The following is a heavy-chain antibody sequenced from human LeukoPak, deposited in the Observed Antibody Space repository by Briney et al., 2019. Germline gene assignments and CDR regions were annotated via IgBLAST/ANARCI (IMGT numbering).Heavy chain of an antibody. CDR3: ARGGLGRGGIIRD. Sequence: SSVKVSCKASGGTFSSYAISWVRQAPGQGLEWMGRIIPIFGTANYAQKFQGRVTITTDESTSTAYMELSSLRSEDTAVYYCARGGLGRGGIIRDWGQGTLLTVSS. J-gene: IGHJ4*02. CDR2: IIPIFGTA. D-gene: IGHD3-10*01. V-gene: IGHV1-69*05. CDR1: GGTFSSYA.